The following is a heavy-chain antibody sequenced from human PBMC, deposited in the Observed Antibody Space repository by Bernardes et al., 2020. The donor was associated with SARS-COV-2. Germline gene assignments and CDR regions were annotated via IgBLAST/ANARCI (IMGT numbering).Heavy chain of an antibody. Sequence: GSLRLSCAASGFTFSSYWMHWVRQAPGKGLVWVSRINSDGSSTSYADSVKGRFTISRDNAKNTLYLQMNSLRAEDTAVYYCAREAGYCSGGSCYVYYYYGMDVWGQGTTVTVSS. CDR3: AREAGYCSGGSCYVYYYYGMDV. J-gene: IGHJ6*02. CDR1: GFTFSSYW. V-gene: IGHV3-74*01. CDR2: INSDGSST. D-gene: IGHD2-15*01.